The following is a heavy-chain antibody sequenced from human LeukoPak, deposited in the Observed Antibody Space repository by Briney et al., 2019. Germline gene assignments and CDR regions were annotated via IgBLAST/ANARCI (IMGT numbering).Heavy chain of an antibody. CDR1: GFTFSSYA. D-gene: IGHD3-3*01. V-gene: IGHV3-23*01. Sequence: QPGGSLRLSCAASGFTFSSYAMSWVRQAPGKGLEWVSAISGSGGSTYYADSVKGRFTISRDNSKNTLYLQMNSLRAEDTAVYYCAKAHGGIRFLEWLLGLWGQGTLVTVSS. CDR2: ISGSGGST. CDR3: AKAHGGIRFLEWLLGL. J-gene: IGHJ4*02.